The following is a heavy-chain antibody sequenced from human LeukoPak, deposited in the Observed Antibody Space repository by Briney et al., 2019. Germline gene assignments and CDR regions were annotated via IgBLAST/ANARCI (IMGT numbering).Heavy chain of an antibody. Sequence: GRSLRLSCAASGFTFSSYWMSWVRQAPGKGLEWVSNIKQDGSDKYYVDSVKGRFTVSRDNAKNSVYLQMNSLRADDTAVYYCARAPTPVARWAFDIWGQGTMVTVSS. CDR3: ARAPTPVARWAFDI. CDR2: IKQDGSDK. J-gene: IGHJ3*02. D-gene: IGHD6-19*01. V-gene: IGHV3-7*05. CDR1: GFTFSSYW.